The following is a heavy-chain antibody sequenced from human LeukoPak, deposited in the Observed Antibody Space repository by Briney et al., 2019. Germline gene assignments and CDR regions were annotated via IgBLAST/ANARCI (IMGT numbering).Heavy chain of an antibody. CDR3: ARVRRTNWGSGGLGWYFDL. Sequence: SVKVSCMASGGTFISYAISWVRQAPGQGLEWMGGIIPIFGTANYAQKFQGRVTITADESTSTAYMELSSLRSEDTAVYYCARVRRTNWGSGGLGWYFDLWGRGTLVTVSS. CDR1: GGTFISYA. J-gene: IGHJ2*01. D-gene: IGHD7-27*01. CDR2: IIPIFGTA. V-gene: IGHV1-69*13.